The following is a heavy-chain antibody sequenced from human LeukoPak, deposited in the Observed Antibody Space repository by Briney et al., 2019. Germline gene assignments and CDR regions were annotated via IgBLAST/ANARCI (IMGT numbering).Heavy chain of an antibody. J-gene: IGHJ4*02. D-gene: IGHD6-13*01. Sequence: PGGSLRLSCAASGIIFSDYYMSWLRQAPGKGLEWISYVSDSGSTKCYADSVKGRFTISRDNDKNSLLLQVDSLRVEDTAIYYCARETGSTWNAPIDYWGQGILVTVSS. CDR1: GIIFSDYY. CDR2: VSDSGSTK. V-gene: IGHV3-11*04. CDR3: ARETGSTWNAPIDY.